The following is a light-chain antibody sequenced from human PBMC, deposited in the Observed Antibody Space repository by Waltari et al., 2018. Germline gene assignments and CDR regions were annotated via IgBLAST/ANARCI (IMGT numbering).Light chain of an antibody. CDR3: QQSYSIPWT. V-gene: IGKV1-39*01. CDR2: GAS. Sequence: DIQMTQSPSSLSASVGDRVTITCRASQSISRDLNWYQQKPGKGPKLLIYGASNLQSGVPSRFSGSESGTDLTLTISSLQPEDFATYYCQQSYSIPWTFCQGTKVEIK. J-gene: IGKJ1*01. CDR1: QSISRD.